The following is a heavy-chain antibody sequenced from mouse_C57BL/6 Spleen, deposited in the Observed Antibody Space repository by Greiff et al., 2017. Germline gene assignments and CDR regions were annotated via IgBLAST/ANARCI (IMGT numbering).Heavy chain of an antibody. CDR2: IDPNSGGT. D-gene: IGHD1-1*01. Sequence: VQLQQPGAELVKPGASVKLSCKASGYTFTSYWMHWVKQRPGRGLEWIGRIDPNSGGTKYNEKFKSKATLTVDKPSSTAYMQLSSLTSEDSAVYYSAQSSYTGSIYRYYFVYWGQGTPLTVSS. CDR3: AQSSYTGSIYRYYFVY. J-gene: IGHJ2*01. CDR1: GYTFTSYW. V-gene: IGHV1-72*01.